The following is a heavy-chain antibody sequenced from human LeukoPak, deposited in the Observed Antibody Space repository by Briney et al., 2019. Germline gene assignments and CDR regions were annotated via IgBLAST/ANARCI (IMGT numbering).Heavy chain of an antibody. V-gene: IGHV3-23*01. CDR2: ISGSGATT. D-gene: IGHD7-27*01. CDR1: GFSFSSYA. CDR3: ARVGKLGWTDY. J-gene: IGHJ4*02. Sequence: GGSLRLSCAASGFSFSSYAMSWVRQAPGKGLEGVSAISGSGATTYYPDSVKRRSTISRNNSKNALYQQIKSLRAEDTAIYYCARVGKLGWTDYWGQETRVTVFS.